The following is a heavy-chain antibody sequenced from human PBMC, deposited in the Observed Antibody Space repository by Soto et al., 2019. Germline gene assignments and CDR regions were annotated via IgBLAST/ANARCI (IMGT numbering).Heavy chain of an antibody. CDR2: ISPYNGHT. Sequence: QIQLVQSGGEVKKPGASVNLSCKASGYIFNGYGISWVRQAPGQGLEWMGWISPYNGHTEYSQSLQGRLTVTADTPTTTVYMEVRGLRSDDTAVYYCARGGIGYHTGGGFAGAMDVWGQGTTVTVSS. D-gene: IGHD3-3*01. CDR3: ARGGIGYHTGGGFAGAMDV. CDR1: GYIFNGYG. V-gene: IGHV1-18*04. J-gene: IGHJ6*02.